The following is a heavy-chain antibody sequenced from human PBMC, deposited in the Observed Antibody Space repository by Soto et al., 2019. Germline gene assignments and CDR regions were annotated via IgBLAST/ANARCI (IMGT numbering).Heavy chain of an antibody. CDR3: ARVGQEDSSSWYGYHYYYMDV. CDR2: ISAYNGNT. Sequence: ASVKVSCKASGYTFTSYGISWVRQAPGQGLEWMGWISAYNGNTNYAQKLQGRVTMTTDTSTSTAYMELRSLRSDDTAVYYCARVGQEDSSSWYGYHYYYMDVWGKGTTVTVSS. J-gene: IGHJ6*03. CDR1: GYTFTSYG. V-gene: IGHV1-18*01. D-gene: IGHD6-13*01.